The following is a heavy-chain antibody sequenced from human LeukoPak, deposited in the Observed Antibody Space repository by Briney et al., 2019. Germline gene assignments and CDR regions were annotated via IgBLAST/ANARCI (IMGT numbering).Heavy chain of an antibody. CDR1: GGSISSTNW. D-gene: IGHD3-16*02. V-gene: IGHV4-4*02. CDR3: ARRGMVTFGAVISRRRWFDP. Sequence: SETLSLTCAVSGGSISSTNWWSWVRQPPGKGLEWIGEINHSRSTNYNPSLKSRVTISVDTSKNQFSLKLRSVTAADTAVYYCARRGMVTFGAVISRRRWFDPWGQGTLVTVTS. CDR2: INHSRST. J-gene: IGHJ5*02.